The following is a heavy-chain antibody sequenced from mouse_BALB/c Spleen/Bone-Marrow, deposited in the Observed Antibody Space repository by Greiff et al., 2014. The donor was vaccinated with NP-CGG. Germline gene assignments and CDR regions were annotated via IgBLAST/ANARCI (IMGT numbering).Heavy chain of an antibody. Sequence: EVQLQQSGGDLVKPGGSLKLSCAASGFTFSSYGMSWGRQTPDKRLEWVATISSGGSNTYYPGSVKGRFTISRDNAKNTLYLQMSSLKSEDTAMYYCARHQRYYAMDYWGQGTSVTVSS. V-gene: IGHV5-6*01. CDR3: ARHQRYYAMDY. J-gene: IGHJ4*01. CDR2: ISSGGSNT. CDR1: GFTFSSYG.